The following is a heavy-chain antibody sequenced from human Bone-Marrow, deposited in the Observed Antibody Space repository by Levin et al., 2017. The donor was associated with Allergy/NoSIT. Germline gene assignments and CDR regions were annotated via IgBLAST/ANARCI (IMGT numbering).Heavy chain of an antibody. Sequence: GSLRLSCTVSGGSISSYYWSWIRQPPGKGLEWIGYIYYSGSTNYNPSLKSRVTISVDTSKNQFSLKLSSVTAADTAVYYCARSPVTIFGVVIFDFDYWGQGTLVTVSS. J-gene: IGHJ4*02. V-gene: IGHV4-59*01. D-gene: IGHD3-3*01. CDR2: IYYSGST. CDR3: ARSPVTIFGVVIFDFDY. CDR1: GGSISSYY.